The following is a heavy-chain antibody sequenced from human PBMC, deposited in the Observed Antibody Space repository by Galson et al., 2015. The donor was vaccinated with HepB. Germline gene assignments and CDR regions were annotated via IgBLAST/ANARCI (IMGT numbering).Heavy chain of an antibody. Sequence: SLRLSCAASELTFSDYSMNWVRQAPGKGLEWVSSISSSSNYIYYADSVRGRFTTSRDNAKNSLCLQMDSLRAEDTAMYYCARVDCSGAACQGFGMDVWGQGTAVTVSS. J-gene: IGHJ6*02. CDR2: ISSSSNYI. D-gene: IGHD2-15*01. CDR1: ELTFSDYS. CDR3: ARVDCSGAACQGFGMDV. V-gene: IGHV3-21*06.